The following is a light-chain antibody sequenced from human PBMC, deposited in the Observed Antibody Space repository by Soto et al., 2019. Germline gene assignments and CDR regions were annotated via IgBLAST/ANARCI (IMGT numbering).Light chain of an antibody. CDR2: ANN. J-gene: IGLJ1*01. CDR1: RSNIGAGYD. Sequence: QSVLTQPPSVSGAPGQRVTISCTGSRSNIGAGYDVHWYQQLPGTAPKLLIYANNIRPSGVPGRFSGSKSGTSASLAITGLQAEDEADYYCQSYDSSLSGYDFGTGTKVTVL. V-gene: IGLV1-40*01. CDR3: QSYDSSLSGYD.